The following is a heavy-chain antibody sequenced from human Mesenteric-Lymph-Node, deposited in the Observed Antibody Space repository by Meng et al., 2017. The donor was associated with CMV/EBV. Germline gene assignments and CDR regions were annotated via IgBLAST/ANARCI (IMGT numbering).Heavy chain of an antibody. D-gene: IGHD1-1*01. J-gene: IGHJ4*02. CDR1: GASISGYY. Sequence: SETLSLTCSVSGASISGYYWNWVRQPPGGGLEWIGYVHYRGDTKYNPSLKSRVTISLDSSKSQFSLQLSSVTAADTAIYYCAFSRSSDGNWRYYFDYWGQGTLVTVSS. CDR2: VHYRGDT. CDR3: AFSRSSDGNWRYYFDY. V-gene: IGHV4-59*01.